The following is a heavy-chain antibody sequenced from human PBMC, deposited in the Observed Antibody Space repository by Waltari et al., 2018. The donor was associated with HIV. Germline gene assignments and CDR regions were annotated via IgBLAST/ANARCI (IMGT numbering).Heavy chain of an antibody. Sequence: QVQLQESGPGLVEPSQTLSLTCTVSGDSIDSSSYYWAWIRQHPEKGLEWIAFVYYRGSTFSNPSFKRRTTISVDTSENQFSLKLTSMTAADTAVYYCARVGYWYFDLWGRGTLVTVSS. V-gene: IGHV4-31*03. J-gene: IGHJ2*01. CDR3: ARVGYWYFDL. CDR1: GDSIDSSSYY. CDR2: VYYRGST.